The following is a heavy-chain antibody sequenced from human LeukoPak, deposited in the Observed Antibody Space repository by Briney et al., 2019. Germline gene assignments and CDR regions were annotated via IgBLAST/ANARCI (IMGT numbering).Heavy chain of an antibody. CDR3: ARARPLDYCSGGSCYNYYFDY. D-gene: IGHD2-15*01. CDR2: IYYSGST. CDR1: GGSISSYY. V-gene: IGHV4-59*01. J-gene: IGHJ4*02. Sequence: SETLSLTCTVSGGSISSYYWSWIRQPPGKGLEWIGYIYYSGSTNYNPSLKSRVTISVDTSKNQFSLKLSSVTAADTAVYYCARARPLDYCSGGSCYNYYFDYWGQGTWSPSPQ.